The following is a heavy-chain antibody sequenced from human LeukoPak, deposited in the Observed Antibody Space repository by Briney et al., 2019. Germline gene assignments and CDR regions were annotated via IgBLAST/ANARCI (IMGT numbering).Heavy chain of an antibody. J-gene: IGHJ4*02. CDR2: IYYSGST. D-gene: IGHD2-2*02. CDR1: GGSISSYY. Sequence: PSETLSLTCTVSGGSISSYYWGWIRQPPGKGLEWIGSIYYSGSTYYNPSLKSRVTISVDTSKNQFSLKLSSVTAADTAVYYCARNYCSSTSCYRLDYWGQGTLVTVSS. V-gene: IGHV4-39*01. CDR3: ARNYCSSTSCYRLDY.